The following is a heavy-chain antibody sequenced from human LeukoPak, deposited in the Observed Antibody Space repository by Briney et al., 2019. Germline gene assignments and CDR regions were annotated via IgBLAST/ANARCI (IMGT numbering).Heavy chain of an antibody. Sequence: TSETLSLTCTVSGGSISSYYWSWIRQPPGKGLEWIGYIYYSWSTNYNPSLKSRVTISVDTSKNQFSLKLSSVTAADTAVYYCARRSRVVPAAKGYYYYYMDVWGKGTTVTVSS. V-gene: IGHV4-59*01. CDR1: GGSISSYY. D-gene: IGHD2-2*01. CDR2: IYYSWST. J-gene: IGHJ6*03. CDR3: ARRSRVVPAAKGYYYYYMDV.